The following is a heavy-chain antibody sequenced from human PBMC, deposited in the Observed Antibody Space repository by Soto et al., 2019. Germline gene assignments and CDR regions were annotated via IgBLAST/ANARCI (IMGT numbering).Heavy chain of an antibody. CDR2: IYSSGGT. V-gene: IGHV4-4*07. CDR1: GGAIGGYY. D-gene: IGHD3-3*01. J-gene: IGHJ5*02. Sequence: SETLSLTCTVSGGAIGGYYWTWIRQSAGKGLEWIGRIYSSGGTKYNPSLQSRVTMSLDTSKNQFSLRLTSVTAADTAVYYCARGQRFSDSFDPWGQGTLVTVSS. CDR3: ARGQRFSDSFDP.